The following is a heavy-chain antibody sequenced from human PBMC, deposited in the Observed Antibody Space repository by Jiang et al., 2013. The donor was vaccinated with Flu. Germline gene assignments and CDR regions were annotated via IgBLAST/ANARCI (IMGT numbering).Heavy chain of an antibody. CDR2: IYYSGST. J-gene: IGHJ5*02. D-gene: IGHD3-10*01. V-gene: IGHV4-39*01. Sequence: LLKPSETLSLTCTVSGGSISSSSYYWGWIRQPPGKGLEWIGSIYYSGSTYYNPSLKSRVTISVDTSKNQFSLKLSSVTAADTAVYYCARLVRGEWFGELWSWFDPWGQGTLVTVSS. CDR3: ARLVRGEWFGELWSWFDP. CDR1: GGSISSSSYY.